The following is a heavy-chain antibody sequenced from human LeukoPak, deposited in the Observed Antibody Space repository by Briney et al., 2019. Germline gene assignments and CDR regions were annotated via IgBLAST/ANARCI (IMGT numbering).Heavy chain of an antibody. V-gene: IGHV3-7*03. Sequence: GGSLRLSCAASGFTFSSYWMSWVRQAPGKGLEWVANIKQDGSEKYYVDSVKGRFTISRDNAKNSLYLQMNSLRAEDTAVYYCAKRSHNYYDSSGYRYWGQGTLVTVSS. D-gene: IGHD3-22*01. CDR2: IKQDGSEK. CDR1: GFTFSSYW. CDR3: AKRSHNYYDSSGYRY. J-gene: IGHJ4*02.